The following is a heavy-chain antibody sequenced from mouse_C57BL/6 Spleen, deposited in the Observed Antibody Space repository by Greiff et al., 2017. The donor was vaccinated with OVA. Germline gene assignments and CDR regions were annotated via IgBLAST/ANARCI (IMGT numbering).Heavy chain of an antibody. CDR1: GYSITSGYY. CDR2: ISYDGSN. CDR3: ARGTNWDHFDD. D-gene: IGHD4-1*01. J-gene: IGHJ2*01. V-gene: IGHV3-6*01. Sequence: VKLQESGPGLVKPSQSLSLTCSVTGYSITSGYYWNWIRQFPGNKLEWMGYISYDGSNNYNPSLKNRISITRDTSKNQFFLKLNSVTTEDTATYYCARGTNWDHFDDWGQGTTLTVSS.